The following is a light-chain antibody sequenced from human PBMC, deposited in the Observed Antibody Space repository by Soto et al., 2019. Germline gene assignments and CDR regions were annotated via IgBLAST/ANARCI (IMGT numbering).Light chain of an antibody. CDR2: DVS. J-gene: IGLJ1*01. CDR1: SSDVGGYNY. CDR3: CSYAGRYTYV. V-gene: IGLV2-11*01. Sequence: VLTQPRSVSGSPGQSVTISCTGASSDVGGYNYVSWYQQHPGKAPKLMIYDVSKRPSGVPDRFSGSKSGNTASLTISGLQTEDEADYYCCSYAGRYTYVFGTGTKAPS.